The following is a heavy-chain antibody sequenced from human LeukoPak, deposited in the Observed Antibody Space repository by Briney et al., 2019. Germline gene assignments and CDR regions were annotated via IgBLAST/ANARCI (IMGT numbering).Heavy chain of an antibody. Sequence: SVKVSCKASGGTFSSYAISWVRQAPGQGLEWMGRIIPILGIANYAQKFQGRVTITADKSTSTAYMELRSLKSEDTAVYYCARNAFKTSSENYFDFWGRGTLVTVSS. D-gene: IGHD3-3*02. J-gene: IGHJ4*02. CDR1: GGTFSSYA. CDR3: ARNAFKTSSENYFDF. CDR2: IIPILGIA. V-gene: IGHV1-69*04.